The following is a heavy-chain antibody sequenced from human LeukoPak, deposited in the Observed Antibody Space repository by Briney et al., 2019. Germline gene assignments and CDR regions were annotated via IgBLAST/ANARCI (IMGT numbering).Heavy chain of an antibody. D-gene: IGHD3-16*01. Sequence: ESSETLSLTCAVSGGSISSGGYSWSWIRQPPGKGLEWIGYIYHSGSTYYNPSLKSRVTISVDRSKNRFSLRLTSMTAADTAIYYCARDQGGGSHRQAFDIWGQGTMVTVSS. CDR1: GGSISSGGYS. CDR3: ARDQGGGSHRQAFDI. J-gene: IGHJ3*02. CDR2: IYHSGST. V-gene: IGHV4-30-2*02.